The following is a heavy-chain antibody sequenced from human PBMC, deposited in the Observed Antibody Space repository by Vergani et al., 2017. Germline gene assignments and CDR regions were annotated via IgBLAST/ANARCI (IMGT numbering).Heavy chain of an antibody. Sequence: QVQLQESGPGLVKPSETLSLTCAVYGGSFSGYYWSWIRQPPGKGLEWIGEINHSGSTNYNPSLKSRVTISVDTSKNQFSLKLSSVTAADTAVYYCAGHLNWNYDYWGQGTLVTVSS. J-gene: IGHJ4*02. CDR1: GGSFSGYY. D-gene: IGHD1-7*01. CDR2: INHSGST. V-gene: IGHV4-34*10. CDR3: AGHLNWNYDY.